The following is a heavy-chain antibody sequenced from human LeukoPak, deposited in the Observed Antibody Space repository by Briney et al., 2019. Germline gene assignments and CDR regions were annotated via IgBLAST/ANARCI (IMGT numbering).Heavy chain of an antibody. Sequence: SETLSLTCTVSGGSISSSSYYWGWIRQPPGKGLEWIGSIYYSGSTYYNPSLKSRVTISIDTSKNQFSLKLNSVTAADTAVYYCARKLWSYYFDYWGQGTLVTVS. J-gene: IGHJ4*02. CDR1: GGSISSSSYY. D-gene: IGHD3-10*01. CDR2: IYYSGST. V-gene: IGHV4-39*01. CDR3: ARKLWSYYFDY.